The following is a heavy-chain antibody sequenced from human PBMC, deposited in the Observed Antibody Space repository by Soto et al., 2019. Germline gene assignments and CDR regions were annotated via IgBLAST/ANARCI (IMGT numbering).Heavy chain of an antibody. D-gene: IGHD4-4*01. CDR3: ASLHRPTVTTTYYYGMDV. CDR1: GGTFSSYA. Sequence: QVQLVQSGAEVKKPGSSVKVSCKASGGTFSSYAISWVRQAPGQGLEWMGGIIPIFGTANYAQKFQGRVTITADKSTSPAYMELSSLRSEDTAVYYCASLHRPTVTTTYYYGMDVWGQGTTVTVSS. V-gene: IGHV1-69*06. J-gene: IGHJ6*02. CDR2: IIPIFGTA.